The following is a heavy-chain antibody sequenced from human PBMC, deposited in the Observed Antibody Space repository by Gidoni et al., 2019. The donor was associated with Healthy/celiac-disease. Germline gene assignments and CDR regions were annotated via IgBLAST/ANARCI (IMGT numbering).Heavy chain of an antibody. D-gene: IGHD2-8*01. CDR2: IRYDGSNK. J-gene: IGHJ4*02. V-gene: IGHV3-30*02. Sequence: QVQLVESGGGVVQPGGSLRLSCAASGFTFSSYGMHWVRQAPGKGLEWVAFIRYDGSNKYYADSVKGRFTISRDNSKNTLYLQMNSLRAEDTAVYYCATDNGVCFGYWGQGTLVTVSS. CDR1: GFTFSSYG. CDR3: ATDNGVCFGY.